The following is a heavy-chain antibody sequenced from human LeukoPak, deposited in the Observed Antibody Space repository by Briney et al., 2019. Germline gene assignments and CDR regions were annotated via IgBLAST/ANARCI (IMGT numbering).Heavy chain of an antibody. V-gene: IGHV4-59*01. CDR1: GGSISSYY. J-gene: IGHJ5*02. CDR2: IYYSGST. CDR3: ARKALNVMSHNWFDP. Sequence: PSETLSLTCTVSGGSISSYYWSWIRQPPGKGLEWIGYIYYSGSTNYNPSLKSRVTISVDTSKNQFSLKLSSVTAADTAVYYCARKALNVMSHNWFDPWGQGTLVTVSS. D-gene: IGHD3-16*02.